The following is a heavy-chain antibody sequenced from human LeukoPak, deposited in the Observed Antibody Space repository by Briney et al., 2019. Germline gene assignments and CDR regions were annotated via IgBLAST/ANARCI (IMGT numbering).Heavy chain of an antibody. Sequence: GGSLRLSCAASGFTFSSYEMNWVRQAPGKGLELVSYISSSGSTIYYADSVKGRFTISRDNAKNSLYLQMNSLRAEDTAVYYCAELGITMIGGVWGKGTTVTISS. CDR1: GFTFSSYE. CDR3: AELGITMIGGV. CDR2: ISSSGSTI. J-gene: IGHJ6*04. D-gene: IGHD3-10*02. V-gene: IGHV3-48*03.